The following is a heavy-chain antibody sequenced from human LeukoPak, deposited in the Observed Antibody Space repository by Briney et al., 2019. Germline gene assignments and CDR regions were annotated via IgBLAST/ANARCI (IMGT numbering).Heavy chain of an antibody. J-gene: IGHJ3*02. D-gene: IGHD3-10*01. CDR3: ARSKLRGSGSYSAPRTTDAFDI. V-gene: IGHV3-30*04. CDR2: ISYDGSNK. Sequence: GSLRLSCAASGFTFSSYAMHWVRQAPGKGLEWVAVISYDGSNKYYADSVKGRFTISRDNSKNTLYLQMNSLRAEDTAVYYCARSKLRGSGSYSAPRTTDAFDIWGQGTMVTVSS. CDR1: GFTFSSYA.